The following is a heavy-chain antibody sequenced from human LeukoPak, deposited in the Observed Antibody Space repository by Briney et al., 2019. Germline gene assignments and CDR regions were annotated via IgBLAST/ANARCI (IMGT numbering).Heavy chain of an antibody. Sequence: AGGSLRLSCAASGFTFSSYSMNWVRQAPGKGLEWVSSISSSSSYIYYADSVKGRFTISRDNAKNSLYLQMNSLRAEDTAVYYCASGARLGELSPRKDYWGQGTLVTVSS. D-gene: IGHD3-16*02. V-gene: IGHV3-21*01. CDR2: ISSSSSYI. J-gene: IGHJ4*02. CDR3: ASGARLGELSPRKDY. CDR1: GFTFSSYS.